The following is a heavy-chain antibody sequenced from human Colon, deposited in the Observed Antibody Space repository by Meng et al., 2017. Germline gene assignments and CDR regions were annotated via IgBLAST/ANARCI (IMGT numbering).Heavy chain of an antibody. CDR1: SCSISSSNW. J-gene: IGHJ4*02. D-gene: IGHD3-9*01. Sequence: QVPPQGSGPGLVKPSGTLSLTCAVYSCSISSSNWWSWVRQPPGKGLEWIGEISQSGTTYYNPSLKSRVTITGDWSKNQFSLNLNSVTAADTALYYCVRQGMTSYSWGYWGQGTLVTVSS. V-gene: IGHV4-4*02. CDR2: ISQSGTT. CDR3: VRQGMTSYSWGY.